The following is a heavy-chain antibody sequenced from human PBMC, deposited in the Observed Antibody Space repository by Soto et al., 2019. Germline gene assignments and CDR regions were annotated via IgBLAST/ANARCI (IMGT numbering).Heavy chain of an antibody. D-gene: IGHD5-12*01. V-gene: IGHV4-4*02. CDR1: GGSISSSNW. CDR3: ARDSRFPIYSGYDWEGDFDI. J-gene: IGHJ3*02. CDR2: IYHSGST. Sequence: QVQLQESGPGLVKPSGTLSLTCAVSGGSISSSNWWSWVRQPPGKGLEWIGEIYHSGSTNYNPSHQSRVTISVDKSKIQFSLTLSSVTAADTAVYYCARDSRFPIYSGYDWEGDFDIWGQGRMVTVSS.